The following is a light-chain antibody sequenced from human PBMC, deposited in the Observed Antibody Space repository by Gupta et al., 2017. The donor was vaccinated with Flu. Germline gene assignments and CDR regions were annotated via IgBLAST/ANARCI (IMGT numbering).Light chain of an antibody. CDR2: ATS. J-gene: IGKJ3*01. CDR3: EQYNSWPLT. CDR1: QSLSSN. Sequence: EIVMPQSPATLSVSPGERATLSCRASQSLSSNVAWYQQKPGQAPRLLIYATSTRATGIPARFSGSGSGTEFTLTISSLQSEDFAVYYCEQYNSWPLTFGPGTKVDI. V-gene: IGKV3-15*01.